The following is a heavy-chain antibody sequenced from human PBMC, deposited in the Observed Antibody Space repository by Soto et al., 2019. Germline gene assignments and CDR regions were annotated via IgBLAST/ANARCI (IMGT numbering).Heavy chain of an antibody. D-gene: IGHD6-13*01. Sequence: EVQLVESGGGLVQPGRSLRLSCAASGFTFDDYAMHWVRQAPGKGLEWVSGISWNSGIIGYADSVKGRFTISRDNVKNSLYLQMNSLRAEDTALYYCAKDRDIAAAGIDYWGQGTLVTVSS. J-gene: IGHJ4*02. CDR1: GFTFDDYA. CDR3: AKDRDIAAAGIDY. V-gene: IGHV3-9*01. CDR2: ISWNSGII.